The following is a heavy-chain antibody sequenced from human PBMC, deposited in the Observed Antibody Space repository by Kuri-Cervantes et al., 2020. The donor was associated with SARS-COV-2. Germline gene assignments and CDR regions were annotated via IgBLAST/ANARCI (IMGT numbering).Heavy chain of an antibody. CDR2: MSYDGGKI. J-gene: IGHJ6*01. V-gene: IGHV3-30*04. CDR1: GFSFSTYA. CDR3: AREPTINWSDIGNSLDV. Sequence: GGSLRLSCAASGFSFSTYAMHWVRQAPGKGLEWVAGMSYDGGKIYYADSLKGRFTISRDNSKNTLYVQMVSLRPEDTAVYYCAREPTINWSDIGNSLDVWGKGTAVTGYS. D-gene: IGHD1-20*01.